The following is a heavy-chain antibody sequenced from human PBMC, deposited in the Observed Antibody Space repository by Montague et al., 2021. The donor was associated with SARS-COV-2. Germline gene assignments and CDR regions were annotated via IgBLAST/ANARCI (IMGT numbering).Heavy chain of an antibody. Sequence: SETLSLTCTVSGGSVSTYYWSWLRQPPGKGLEWIGFLYFSGSATTYNPPLKSRATISIDTSKNQFFLNLSSVTAADTAVYFCARDQGLRGWFDPWGQGTLVAVSS. CDR2: LYFSGSAT. CDR1: GGSVSTYY. CDR3: ARDQGLRGWFDP. V-gene: IGHV4-59*02. J-gene: IGHJ5*02.